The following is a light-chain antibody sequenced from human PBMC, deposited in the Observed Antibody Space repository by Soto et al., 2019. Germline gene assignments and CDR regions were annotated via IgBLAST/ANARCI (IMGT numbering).Light chain of an antibody. J-gene: IGLJ1*01. CDR1: SSNIGSNY. V-gene: IGLV1-47*02. Sequence: QSVLTQPPSASGTPGQRVTISCSGSSSNIGSNYVYWYQQLPGTAPKLLIFGNNQRPSGVPDRFSGSKSGTSASLAISGLRSEDEADYYCAAWDDSLSPYVFGTGTKVT. CDR2: GNN. CDR3: AAWDDSLSPYV.